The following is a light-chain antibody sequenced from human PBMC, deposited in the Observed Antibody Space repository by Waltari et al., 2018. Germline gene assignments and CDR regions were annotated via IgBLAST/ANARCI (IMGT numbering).Light chain of an antibody. CDR3: QQYGEWPRT. CDR2: AGS. J-gene: IGKJ1*01. V-gene: IGKV3-15*01. Sequence: EIVMTQSPGTLSLSPGERATLHCRASQSVNYNLAWYQQKPGQAPRLLMYAGSPRASGVPARVRVGGSGTEFTLTISSLQSEDFAIYYCQQYGEWPRTFGQGTKVEI. CDR1: QSVNYN.